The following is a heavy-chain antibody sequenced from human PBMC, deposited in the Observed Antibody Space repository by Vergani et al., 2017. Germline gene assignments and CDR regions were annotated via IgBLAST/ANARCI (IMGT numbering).Heavy chain of an antibody. CDR1: GFTFSSHG. D-gene: IGHD1-1*01. J-gene: IGHJ5*01. CDR2: IWYDGSNK. CDR3: ARWGNEKRLDS. Sequence: QVQLVESEGGVVQPGRSLTLSCVASGFTFSSHGMHWVRQAPGKGLEWVAVIWYDGSNKYYGDSVKGRFTISRDNSKNTLYLQMNSLRVEDTAVYYCARWGNEKRLDSWRQGTRVTVSS. V-gene: IGHV3-33*01.